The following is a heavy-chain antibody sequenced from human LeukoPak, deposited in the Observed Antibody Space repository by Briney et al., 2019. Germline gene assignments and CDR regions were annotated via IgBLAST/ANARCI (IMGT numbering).Heavy chain of an antibody. CDR3: ARGQSEGRYYDFWSGYLGPYYYYYMDV. J-gene: IGHJ6*03. V-gene: IGHV1-8*03. D-gene: IGHD3-3*01. CDR1: GYTFTSYD. Sequence: ASVKVSCKASGYTFTSYDINWVRQATGQGLEWMGWMNPNSGNTGYAQKFQGRVTITRNTSISTAYMELSSLRSEDTAVYYCARGQSEGRYYDFWSGYLGPYYYYYMDVWGKGTTVTVSS. CDR2: MNPNSGNT.